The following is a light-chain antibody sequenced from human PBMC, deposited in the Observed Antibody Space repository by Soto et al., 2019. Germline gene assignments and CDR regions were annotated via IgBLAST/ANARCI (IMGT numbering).Light chain of an antibody. CDR2: GAS. CDR1: QSVSNNY. V-gene: IGKV3-20*01. J-gene: IGKJ1*01. CDR3: QQYGSSGT. Sequence: EIASTRSPFTPPFPPGEIPPLSSRASQSVSNNYLAWYQQKPGQAPRLLIYGASNRATGIPDRFSGSGSGTDFTLTISRLEPEDFAVYYCQQYGSSGTFGQGTKVDIK.